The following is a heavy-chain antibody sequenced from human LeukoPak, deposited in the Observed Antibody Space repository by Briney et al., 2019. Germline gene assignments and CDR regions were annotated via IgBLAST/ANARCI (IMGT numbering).Heavy chain of an antibody. V-gene: IGHV4-34*01. J-gene: IGHJ5*02. CDR3: ARGGYCSSTSCPNWFDP. CDR1: GGSFSGYY. CDR2: INHSGST. D-gene: IGHD2-2*01. Sequence: SETLPLTCAVYGGSFSGYYWSWIRQPPGKGLGWIGEINHSGSTNYNPSLKSRVTISVDTSKNQFSLKLSSVTAADTAVYYCARGGYCSSTSCPNWFDPWGQGTLVAVSS.